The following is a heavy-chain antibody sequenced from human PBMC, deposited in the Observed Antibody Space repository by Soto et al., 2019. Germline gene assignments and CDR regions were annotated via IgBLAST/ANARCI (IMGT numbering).Heavy chain of an antibody. Sequence: QVQLQESGPGLVKPSQTLSLTCTVSGGSISSGDYYWSWIRQPPGKGLEWIGYIYYSGSTYYNPSLKSRVTMSVETSKNQFTLKLSSVTAADTAVYYCARFIVVVTGIPGRAFDIWGQGTMVTVSS. J-gene: IGHJ3*02. CDR2: IYYSGST. V-gene: IGHV4-30-4*01. D-gene: IGHD2-21*02. CDR3: ARFIVVVTGIPGRAFDI. CDR1: GGSISSGDYY.